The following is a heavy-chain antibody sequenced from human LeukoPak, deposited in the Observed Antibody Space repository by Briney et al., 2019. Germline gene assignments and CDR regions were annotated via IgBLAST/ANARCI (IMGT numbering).Heavy chain of an antibody. CDR2: INWNGDST. CDR1: GFTFDDYG. V-gene: IGHV3-20*04. J-gene: IGHJ4*02. Sequence: GGSLRLSCAASGFTFDDYGMSWVRQAPGKGLEWVSGINWNGDSTGYLDSVKGRFTISRDNAKNSLYLQMNSLRAEDTALYYCARDRSTVAGTSFDYWGQGTLVTVSS. CDR3: ARDRSTVAGTSFDY. D-gene: IGHD6-19*01.